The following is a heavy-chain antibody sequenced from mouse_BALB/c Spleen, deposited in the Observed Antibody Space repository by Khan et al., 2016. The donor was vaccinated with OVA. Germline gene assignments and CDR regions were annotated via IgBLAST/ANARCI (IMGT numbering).Heavy chain of an antibody. CDR3: ARGNYYGYAMDY. J-gene: IGHJ4*01. CDR1: AYSITSNYA. V-gene: IGHV3-2*02. D-gene: IGHD1-1*01. Sequence: EVQLQESGPGLVKPFQSLSLTCTVTAYSITSNYAWNWIRQFPGNKLEWVGYISYSGSTSYNPSLKSRISITPDTAKNKFYLQLNSVTTEDTATYYCARGNYYGYAMDYWGQGTSVTVSS. CDR2: ISYSGST.